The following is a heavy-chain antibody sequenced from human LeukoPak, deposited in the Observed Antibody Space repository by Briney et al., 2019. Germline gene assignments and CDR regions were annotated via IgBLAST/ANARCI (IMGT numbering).Heavy chain of an antibody. CDR2: IWYDGSNK. CDR3: AKEYCGGDCYPIFDY. Sequence: GRSLRLSCAASGFTFSSYGMHWVRQAPGKGLEWVAVIWYDGSNKYYADSVKGRFTISRDNSKNTLYLQMNSLRAEDTAVYYCAKEYCGGDCYPIFDYRGQGTLVTVSS. J-gene: IGHJ4*02. V-gene: IGHV3-33*06. CDR1: GFTFSSYG. D-gene: IGHD2-21*02.